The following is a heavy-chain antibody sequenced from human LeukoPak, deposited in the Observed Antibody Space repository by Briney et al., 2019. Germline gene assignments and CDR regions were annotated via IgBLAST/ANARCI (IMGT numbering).Heavy chain of an antibody. D-gene: IGHD6-6*01. CDR3: ASPNEYSSSSEHFQH. Sequence: PGGSLRLSCAASGFTFSSYWMSWVRQAPGKGLEWVANIKQDGSEKYYVDSVKGRFTISRDNAKNSLYLQMNSLRAEDTAVYYCASPNEYSSSSEHFQHWGQGTLVTVSS. V-gene: IGHV3-7*01. J-gene: IGHJ1*01. CDR2: IKQDGSEK. CDR1: GFTFSSYW.